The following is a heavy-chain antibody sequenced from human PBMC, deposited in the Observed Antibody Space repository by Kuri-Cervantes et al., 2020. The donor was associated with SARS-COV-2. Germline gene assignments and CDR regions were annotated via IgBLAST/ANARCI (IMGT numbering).Heavy chain of an antibody. CDR3: ARGHWSGYSNAAEMGAFDI. D-gene: IGHD3-3*01. Sequence: SETLSLTCAVYGGSFSGYYWSWIRQPPGKGLEWIGEINHSGSTNYNPSLKSRVTISVDTSKNQFSLKLSSVTAADTAVYYCARGHWSGYSNAAEMGAFDIWGQGTMVTVSS. CDR2: INHSGST. J-gene: IGHJ3*02. V-gene: IGHV4-34*01. CDR1: GGSFSGYY.